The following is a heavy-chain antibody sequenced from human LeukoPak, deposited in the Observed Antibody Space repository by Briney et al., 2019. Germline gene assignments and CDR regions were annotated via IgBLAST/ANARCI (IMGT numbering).Heavy chain of an antibody. CDR2: ISSSSSYI. D-gene: IGHD3-10*01. Sequence: GGSLRLSCAASGFTFSSYSMNWVRQAPGKGLEWVSSISSSSSYIYYADSVKGRFTISRDNSKNTLYLQMNSLRAEDTAVYYCARAGITMVRGVTEDWGQGTLVTVSS. CDR3: ARAGITMVRGVTED. J-gene: IGHJ4*02. V-gene: IGHV3-21*01. CDR1: GFTFSSYS.